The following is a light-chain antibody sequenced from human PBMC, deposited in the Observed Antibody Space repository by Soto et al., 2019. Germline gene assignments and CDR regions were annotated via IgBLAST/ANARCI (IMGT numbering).Light chain of an antibody. J-gene: IGKJ1*01. CDR1: QSVASSY. CDR2: GAS. CDR3: PQYCSSPWT. Sequence: EIVLTQSPGTLSLSPGARATLSCRASQSVASSYLAWYQQKPGQAPRLLIYGASSRATGIPDRFSGSGSGTDFTITISRLEPEDFAVYYCPQYCSSPWTFGQGTKVEIK. V-gene: IGKV3-20*01.